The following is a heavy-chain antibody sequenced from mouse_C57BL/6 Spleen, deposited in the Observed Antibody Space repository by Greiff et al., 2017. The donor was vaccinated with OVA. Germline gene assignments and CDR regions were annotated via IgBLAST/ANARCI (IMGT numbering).Heavy chain of an antibody. CDR3: ASPYPYSNYELSYFDY. D-gene: IGHD2-5*01. CDR2: IYPGSGST. CDR1: GYTFTSYW. J-gene: IGHJ2*01. Sequence: QVQLQQPGAELVKPGASVKMSCKASGYTFTSYWITWVKQRPGQGLEWIGDIYPGSGSTNYNEKFKSKATLTVDTSSSTAYMQLSSLTSEVSAVYYCASPYPYSNYELSYFDYWGQGTTLTVSS. V-gene: IGHV1-55*01.